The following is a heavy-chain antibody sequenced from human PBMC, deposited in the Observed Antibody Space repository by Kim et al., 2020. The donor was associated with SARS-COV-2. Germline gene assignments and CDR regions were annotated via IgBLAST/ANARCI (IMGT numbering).Heavy chain of an antibody. CDR1: GGSFSGYY. Sequence: SETLSLTCAVYGGSFSGYYWSWIRQPPGKGLEWIGEINHSGSTNYNPSLKSRVTISVDTSKNQFSLKLSSVTAADTAVYYCERGTKGSSIYYYYYYMDVWGNGTTVTVAS. V-gene: IGHV4-34*01. D-gene: IGHD3-10*01. CDR2: INHSGST. CDR3: ERGTKGSSIYYYYYYMDV. J-gene: IGHJ6*03.